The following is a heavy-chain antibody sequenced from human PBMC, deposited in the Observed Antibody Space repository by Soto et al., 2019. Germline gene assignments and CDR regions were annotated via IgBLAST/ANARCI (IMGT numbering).Heavy chain of an antibody. J-gene: IGHJ4*02. CDR2: ISYDGSNK. Sequence: QVQLVESGGGVVQPGRSLRLSCAASGFTFSSYGMHWVRQAPGKGLEWVAVISYDGSNKYYADSVKGRFTISRDNSKNTLYLQMNSLRAEDTAVYYCAKDRELYSGYAHQTIDYWGQGTLVTVSS. CDR1: GFTFSSYG. V-gene: IGHV3-30*18. D-gene: IGHD5-12*01. CDR3: AKDRELYSGYAHQTIDY.